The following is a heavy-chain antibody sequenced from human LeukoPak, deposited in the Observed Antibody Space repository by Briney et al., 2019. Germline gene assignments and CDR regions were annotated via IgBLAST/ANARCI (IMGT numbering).Heavy chain of an antibody. CDR1: GGSISSSSYY. Sequence: SETLSLTCTVSGGSISSSSYYWGWIRQPPGKGLEWIGYIYYSGSTYYNPSLKSRVTISVDTSKNQFSLKLSSVTAADTAVYYCARVIPDGDRVFDYWGQGTLVTVSS. J-gene: IGHJ4*02. V-gene: IGHV4-30-4*01. CDR3: ARVIPDGDRVFDY. D-gene: IGHD4-17*01. CDR2: IYYSGST.